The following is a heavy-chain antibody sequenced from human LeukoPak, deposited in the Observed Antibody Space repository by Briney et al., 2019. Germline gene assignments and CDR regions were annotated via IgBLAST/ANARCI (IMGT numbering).Heavy chain of an antibody. J-gene: IGHJ6*03. CDR1: GFTFSSYS. Sequence: PGGSLRLSCAASGFTFSSYSMNWVRQAPGKGLEWVSSISSSSSYIYYADSVKGRFTISRDNAKNSLYLQMNSLRAEDTAVYYCARVLGDSSGYYSHYYYYYMDVWGKGTTVTVSS. CDR2: ISSSSSYI. CDR3: ARVLGDSSGYYSHYYYYYMDV. V-gene: IGHV3-21*01. D-gene: IGHD3-22*01.